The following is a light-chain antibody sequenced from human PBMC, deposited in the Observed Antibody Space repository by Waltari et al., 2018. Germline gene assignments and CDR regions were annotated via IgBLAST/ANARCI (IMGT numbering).Light chain of an antibody. CDR2: GKE. CDR1: SLRTSY. J-gene: IGLJ2*01. V-gene: IGLV3-19*01. Sequence: SSGLTQDPAVSVALGHTIRITCRGDSLRTSYASWYQVKTGQAPVLVMFGKEKRPSGVPDRISGESSETTSSLIITGAQAEDEADYYCSSRNGRASQVVFAGGTKVTVL. CDR3: SSRNGRASQVV.